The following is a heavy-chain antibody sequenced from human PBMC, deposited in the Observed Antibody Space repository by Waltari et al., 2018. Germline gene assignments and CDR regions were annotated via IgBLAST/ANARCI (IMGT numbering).Heavy chain of an antibody. V-gene: IGHV3-30*07. J-gene: IGHJ4*02. CDR1: GFTFSSYA. D-gene: IGHD1-26*01. CDR2: ISYDGSNK. Sequence: GESGGGVVQPGRSLRLSCAASGFTFSSYAMHWVRQAPGKGLEWVAVISYDGSNKYYADSVKGRFTISRDNAKNSLYLQMNSLRAEDTAVYYCARDPNLKSGTGTYFDYWGQGTLVTVSS. CDR3: ARDPNLKSGTGTYFDY.